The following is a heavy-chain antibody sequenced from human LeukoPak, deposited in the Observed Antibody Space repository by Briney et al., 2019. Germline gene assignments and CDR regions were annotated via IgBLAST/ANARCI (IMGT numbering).Heavy chain of an antibody. CDR2: IYYSGST. V-gene: IGHV4-30-2*01. CDR3: ARDTPPPHYYGSGSSSRRAFDI. Sequence: SQTLSLTCAVSGGSISSGGYSWSWIRQPPGKGLEWIGYIYYSGSTYYNPSLKSRVTISVDTSKNQFSLKLSSVTAADTAVYYCARDTPPPHYYGSGSSSRRAFDIWGQGTMVTVSS. J-gene: IGHJ3*02. CDR1: GGSISSGGYS. D-gene: IGHD3-10*01.